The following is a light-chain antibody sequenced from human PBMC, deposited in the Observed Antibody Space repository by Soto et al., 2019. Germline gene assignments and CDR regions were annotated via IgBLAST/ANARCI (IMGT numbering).Light chain of an antibody. J-gene: IGLJ3*02. CDR3: SSYTSTTIRV. Sequence: QSALTQPASVSGSPGQSITISCTGTSSDVGGYNYVSWYQQHPGNAPKLMIYEVSNRPSGISNRFSGSKSGNTASLTISGLQVKDEADYYCSSYTSTTIRVFGGGTKLTVL. CDR1: SSDVGGYNY. CDR2: EVS. V-gene: IGLV2-14*01.